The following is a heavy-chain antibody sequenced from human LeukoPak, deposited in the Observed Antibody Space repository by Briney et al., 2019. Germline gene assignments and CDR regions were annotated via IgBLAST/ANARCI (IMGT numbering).Heavy chain of an antibody. V-gene: IGHV1-69*13. CDR3: ARDLSGTAL. D-gene: IGHD1-1*01. CDR1: GYTFTSYG. J-gene: IGHJ4*02. Sequence: GASVKVSCKASGYTFTSYGISWVRQAPGQGLEWMGGIIPIFGTANYAQKFQGRVTITADESTSTAYMELSSLRSEDTAVYYCARDLSGTALWGQGTLVTVSS. CDR2: IIPIFGTA.